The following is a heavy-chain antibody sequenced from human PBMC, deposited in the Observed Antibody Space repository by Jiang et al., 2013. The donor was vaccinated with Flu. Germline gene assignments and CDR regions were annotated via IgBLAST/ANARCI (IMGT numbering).Heavy chain of an antibody. CDR2: IYYSGST. CDR3: ARGHFDY. V-gene: IGHV4-59*08. CDR1: GGSISSYY. Sequence: LLKPSETLSLTCTVSGGSISSYYWSWIRQPPGKGLEWIGYIYYSGSTNYNPSLKSRVTISVDTSKNQFSLKLSSVTAADTAVYYCARGHFDYWGQGTLVTVSS. J-gene: IGHJ4*02.